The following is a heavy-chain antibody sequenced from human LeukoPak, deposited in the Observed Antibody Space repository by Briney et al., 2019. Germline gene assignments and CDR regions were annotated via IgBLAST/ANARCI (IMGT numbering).Heavy chain of an antibody. J-gene: IGHJ3*02. Sequence: PGGSLRLSCAASGFTFSSYWMSWVRQAPGKGLEWVANIKQDGSEKYYVDSVKGRFTISRDNSKNTLYLQMGSLRAEDMAVYYCARLPVDAFDIWGQGTMVTVSS. CDR3: ARLPVDAFDI. D-gene: IGHD1-14*01. V-gene: IGHV3-7*01. CDR1: GFTFSSYW. CDR2: IKQDGSEK.